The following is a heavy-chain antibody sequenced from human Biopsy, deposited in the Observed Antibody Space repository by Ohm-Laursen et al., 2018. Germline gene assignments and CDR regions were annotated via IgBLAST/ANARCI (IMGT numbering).Heavy chain of an antibody. CDR3: ARGPHSGSHSCFDY. J-gene: IGHJ4*02. CDR2: IIPMFGTA. V-gene: IGHV1-69*13. Sequence: AASVKVSCKASGGTFINYAISWVRQAPGQGLEWMGGIIPMFGTANYAQMFQGRVTISADESTSTSYMELSSLTTEDTTIYYSARGPHSGSHSCFDYWGRGTLVTVSS. CDR1: GGTFINYA. D-gene: IGHD1-26*01.